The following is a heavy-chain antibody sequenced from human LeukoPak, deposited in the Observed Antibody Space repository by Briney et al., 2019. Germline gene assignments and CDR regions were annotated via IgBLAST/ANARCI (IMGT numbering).Heavy chain of an antibody. D-gene: IGHD4-11*01. CDR2: IIPILGIA. CDR3: ARDAIVRDYSNSDY. J-gene: IGHJ4*02. CDR1: GGTFSSYA. V-gene: IGHV1-69*04. Sequence: SVKVSCKASGGTFSSYAISWVRQAPGQGLEWMGRIIPILGIANYAQKFQGRVTITADKSASTAYMELSRLTSDDTAVYYCARDAIVRDYSNSDYWGQGTLVTVSS.